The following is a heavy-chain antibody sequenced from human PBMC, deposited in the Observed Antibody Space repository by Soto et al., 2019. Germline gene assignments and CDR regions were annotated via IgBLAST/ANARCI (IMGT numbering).Heavy chain of an antibody. CDR2: IKSKTDGGTT. V-gene: IGHV3-15*07. J-gene: IGHJ6*02. Sequence: GGSLRLSCAASGFTFSNAWMNWVRQAPGKGLEWVGRIKSKTDGGTTDYAAPVKGRFTISRDDSKNTLYLQMNSLKTEDTAVYYCTTVGYDFWSGYQDVYGMDVWGQGTTVTVSS. CDR3: TTVGYDFWSGYQDVYGMDV. CDR1: GFTFSNAW. D-gene: IGHD3-3*01.